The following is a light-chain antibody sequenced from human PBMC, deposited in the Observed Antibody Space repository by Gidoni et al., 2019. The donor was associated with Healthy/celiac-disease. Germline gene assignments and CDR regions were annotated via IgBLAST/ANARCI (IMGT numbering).Light chain of an antibody. Sequence: EIVLTQSPATLPLSPGERAPLPCRASQSVSSYLAWYQQKPGQAPRLLIYDASNRATGIPARFSGSGSGTDFTLTISSLEPEDFAVYYCQQRSTFGQGTKVEIK. J-gene: IGKJ1*01. CDR1: QSVSSY. V-gene: IGKV3-11*01. CDR2: DAS. CDR3: QQRST.